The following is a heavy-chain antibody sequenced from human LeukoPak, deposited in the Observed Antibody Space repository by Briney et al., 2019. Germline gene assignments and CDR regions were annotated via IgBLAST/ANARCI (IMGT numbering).Heavy chain of an antibody. CDR2: FDPENGET. V-gene: IGHV1-24*01. D-gene: IGHD3-22*01. CDR1: GYTLTELS. Sequence: ASVKVSCKVSGYTLTELSMHWVRQAPGKGLEWMGGFDPENGETIYAQKFQGRVTMTEDTSTDTAYMELSSLRSEDTAVYYCATIDGHYDSSGYWGQGTLVTVSS. J-gene: IGHJ4*02. CDR3: ATIDGHYDSSGY.